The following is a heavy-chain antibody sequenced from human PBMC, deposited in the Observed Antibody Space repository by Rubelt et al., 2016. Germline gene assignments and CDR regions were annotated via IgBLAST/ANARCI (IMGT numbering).Heavy chain of an antibody. Sequence: QITLKESGPTLVKPTQTLTLTCTFSGFSLSTSGVGVGWIRQPPGKALEWLAPIYWDDDKRYSSSLKSRLTITKDTSKNQVVLTMTNMDPVDTATYYCAHSAKSASGSGSLFYYFDYWGQGTVVTVSS. V-gene: IGHV2-5*02. J-gene: IGHJ4*02. CDR3: AHSAKSASGSGSLFYYFDY. D-gene: IGHD3-10*01. CDR1: GFSLSTSGVG. CDR2: IYWDDDK.